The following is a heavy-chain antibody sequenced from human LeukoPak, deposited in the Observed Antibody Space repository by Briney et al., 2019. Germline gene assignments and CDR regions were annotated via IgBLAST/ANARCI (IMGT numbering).Heavy chain of an antibody. Sequence: EGSLRLSCAASGFTFSSYGMHWVRQAPGKGLEWVAVISYDGSNKYYADSVKGRFTISRDNSKNTLYLQMNSLRAEDTAVYYCAKDFTIFGVVIPGDVWGQGTTVTVSS. V-gene: IGHV3-30*18. CDR1: GFTFSSYG. CDR3: AKDFTIFGVVIPGDV. J-gene: IGHJ6*02. CDR2: ISYDGSNK. D-gene: IGHD3-3*01.